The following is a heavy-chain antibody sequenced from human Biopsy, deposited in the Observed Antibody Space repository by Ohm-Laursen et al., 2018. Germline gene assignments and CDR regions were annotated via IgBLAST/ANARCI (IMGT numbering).Heavy chain of an antibody. CDR1: GFTFTTTW. V-gene: IGHV3-7*03. CDR3: VRGFYDNSGQNFDY. D-gene: IGHD3-22*01. CDR2: INGDGSGK. J-gene: IGHJ4*02. Sequence: SLRLSCAASGFTFTTTWMTWVRQAPGKGLEWVANINGDGSGKNYLDSAKGRFSISRDNYRNTLSLQMGSLRVDDTALYYCVRGFYDNSGQNFDYWGQGTLVTVSS.